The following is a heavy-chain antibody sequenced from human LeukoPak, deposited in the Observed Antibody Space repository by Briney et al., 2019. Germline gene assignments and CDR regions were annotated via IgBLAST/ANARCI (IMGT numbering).Heavy chain of an antibody. V-gene: IGHV4-30-4*08. CDR3: ASSMVRGVRGWFDP. J-gene: IGHJ5*02. D-gene: IGHD3-10*01. CDR1: GFTFSSYA. CDR2: IYYSGST. Sequence: LRLSCAASGFTFSSYAMSWIRQPPGKGLEWIGYIYYSGSTYYNPSLKSRVTISVDTSKNQFSLKLSSVTAADTAVYYCASSMVRGVRGWFDPWGQGTLVTVSS.